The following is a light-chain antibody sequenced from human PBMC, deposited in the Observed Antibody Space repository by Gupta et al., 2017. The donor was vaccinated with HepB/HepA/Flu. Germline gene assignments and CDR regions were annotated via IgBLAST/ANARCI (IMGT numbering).Light chain of an antibody. V-gene: IGLV1-44*01. Sequence: QSVLTQPPSASGTPRQMVPISCSGNNSNIGTNTVNWYHQLPGTAPKPLIYMNNEGPSGLPDRFSGSKSGTSATLATIGLQSEEEGDHYGATWDDSLNAVVFGGGTKLTVL. CDR1: NSNIGTNT. CDR2: MNN. J-gene: IGLJ2*01. CDR3: ATWDDSLNAVV.